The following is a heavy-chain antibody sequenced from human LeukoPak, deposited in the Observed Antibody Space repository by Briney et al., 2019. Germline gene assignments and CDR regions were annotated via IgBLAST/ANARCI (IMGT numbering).Heavy chain of an antibody. D-gene: IGHD4-17*01. J-gene: IGHJ5*01. CDR3: ARRGDYGDS. V-gene: IGHV3-74*01. CDR1: GFTFSSYW. CDR2: IDSDGRTT. Sequence: GGSLRLSCVASGFTFSSYWMHWVRQAPGKGLVWVSRIDSDGRTTNYADSVKGRFTISRVNAKSTMYLQMNSLRADDTAVYYCARRGDYGDSWGQGTLVTVSS.